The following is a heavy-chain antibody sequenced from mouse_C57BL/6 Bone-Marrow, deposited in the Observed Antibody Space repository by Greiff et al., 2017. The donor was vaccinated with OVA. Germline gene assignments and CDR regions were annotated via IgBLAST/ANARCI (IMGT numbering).Heavy chain of an antibody. CDR2: IDPSDSYT. CDR3: ARTRQLRPFAY. J-gene: IGHJ3*01. CDR1: GYTFTSYW. V-gene: IGHV1-69*01. D-gene: IGHD3-2*02. Sequence: QVQLQQSGAELVMPGASVKLSCKASGYTFTSYWLHWVKQRPGQGLEWIGEIDPSDSYTNFHQTFKGKSTLPVDKSSSTASMQLSSLPSEDTAIYYCARTRQLRPFAYWGQGTLVTVSA.